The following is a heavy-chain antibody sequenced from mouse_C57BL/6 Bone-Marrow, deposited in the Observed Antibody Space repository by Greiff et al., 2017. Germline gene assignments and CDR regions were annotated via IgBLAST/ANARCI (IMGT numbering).Heavy chain of an antibody. J-gene: IGHJ2*01. CDR3: ARVVYYYGSSFDY. D-gene: IGHD1-1*01. V-gene: IGHV5-4*03. CDR2: ISDGGSYT. CDR1: GFTFSSYA. Sequence: EVKLVESGGGLVKPGGSLKLSCAASGFTFSSYAVSWVRQTPETRLEWVATISDGGSYTYYPDNVKGRFTISRDNAKNNLYLPMSHLKSEDTAMYYCARVVYYYGSSFDYWGQGTTLTVSS.